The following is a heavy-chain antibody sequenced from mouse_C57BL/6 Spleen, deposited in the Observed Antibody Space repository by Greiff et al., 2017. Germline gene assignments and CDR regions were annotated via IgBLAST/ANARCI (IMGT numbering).Heavy chain of an antibody. V-gene: IGHV5-16*01. CDR1: GFTFSDYY. CDR2: INYDGSST. D-gene: IGHD1-1*01. J-gene: IGHJ4*01. Sequence: EVKLMESEGGLVQPGSSMKLSCTASGFTFSDYYMAWVRQVPEKGLEWVANINYDGSSTYYLDSLKSRFIISRDNAKNILYLQMSSLKSEDTATYYCARDGGGSSYEDAMDYWGQGTSVTVSS. CDR3: ARDGGGSSYEDAMDY.